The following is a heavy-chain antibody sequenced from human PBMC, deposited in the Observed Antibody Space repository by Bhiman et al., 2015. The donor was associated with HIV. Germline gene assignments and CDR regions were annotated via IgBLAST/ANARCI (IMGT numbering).Heavy chain of an antibody. D-gene: IGHD3-22*01. J-gene: IGHJ3*02. CDR2: ISWNSGNM. CDR3: AKDQSHFYDTFLGDAYDI. V-gene: IGHV3-9*01. Sequence: VQLVESGGGLVQPGRSLRLSCAASGFTFDDYAMHWVRQAPGKGLEWVSGISWNSGNMGYADSVKGRFTISRDSAKNSLYLQMNSLRPEDTALYYCAKDQSHFYDTFLGDAYDIWGQGTMVTVSS. CDR1: GFTFDDYA.